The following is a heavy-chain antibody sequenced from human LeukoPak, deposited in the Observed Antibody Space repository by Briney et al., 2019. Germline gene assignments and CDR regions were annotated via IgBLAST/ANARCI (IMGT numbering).Heavy chain of an antibody. CDR2: INHSGST. J-gene: IGHJ4*02. V-gene: IGHV4-34*01. Sequence: PSETLSLTCAVYGGSFSGYYWGWIRQPPGKGVEWLGEINHSGSTNYNPSLKSRVTISVDTSKNQFSLKLSSVTAADTAVYYCARGGGYCSSTSCSELQYYFDYWGQGTLVTVSS. CDR3: ARGGGYCSSTSCSELQYYFDY. CDR1: GGSFSGYY. D-gene: IGHD2-2*01.